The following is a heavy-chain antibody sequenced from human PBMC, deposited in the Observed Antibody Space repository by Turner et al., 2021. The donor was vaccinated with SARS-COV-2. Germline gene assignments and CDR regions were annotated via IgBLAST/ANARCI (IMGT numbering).Heavy chain of an antibody. J-gene: IGHJ4*02. Sequence: PLVASGGGFVKRGGSLTLSCAVSGLTFSNAWMNWVRQAPGKGLEWVGRIKSKTDGGTTDYAAPVKDRFTISRDDSKNTMYLQMSSLKTEDTALYYCTTRSGSFDYWGQGTLVTVSS. CDR1: GLTFSNAW. CDR3: TTRSGSFDY. V-gene: IGHV3-15*01. D-gene: IGHD1-26*01. CDR2: IKSKTDGGTT.